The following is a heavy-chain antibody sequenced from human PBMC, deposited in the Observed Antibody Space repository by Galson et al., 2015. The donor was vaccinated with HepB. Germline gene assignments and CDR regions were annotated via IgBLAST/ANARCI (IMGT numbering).Heavy chain of an antibody. V-gene: IGHV3-20*04. Sequence: SLRLSCAASGFTFYTCWMHWVRQAPGKGLEWVAGISRLGGSRTYDTSPMSRWTISRDNAKNSLYLQMNSLRAEDTALYYCVRARVVPGAPYYYHYGMDVWGQGTTVTVSS. D-gene: IGHD2-2*01. CDR3: VRARVVPGAPYYYHYGMDV. CDR1: GFTFYTCW. J-gene: IGHJ6*02. CDR2: ISRLGGSR.